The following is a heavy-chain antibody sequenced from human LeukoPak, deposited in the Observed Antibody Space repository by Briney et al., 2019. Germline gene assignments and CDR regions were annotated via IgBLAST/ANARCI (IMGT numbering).Heavy chain of an antibody. Sequence: GGSLRLSCAASGFTFSSYSMNWVRQAPGKGLEWVSSISSSSSYIYYADSVKGRFIISRDNAKNSLFLQMNSLRAEDTAVYYCARRSGIAVAGAFGYWGQGTLVTVSS. CDR2: ISSSSSYI. CDR1: GFTFSSYS. CDR3: ARRSGIAVAGAFGY. D-gene: IGHD6-19*01. V-gene: IGHV3-21*04. J-gene: IGHJ4*02.